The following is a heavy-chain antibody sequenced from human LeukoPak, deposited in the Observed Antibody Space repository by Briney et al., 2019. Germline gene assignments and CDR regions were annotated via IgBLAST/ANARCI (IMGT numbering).Heavy chain of an antibody. CDR3: ARSLGGYSSSWFLDY. CDR1: GGSISSYY. Sequence: SETLSLTCTVSGGSISSYYWSWIRQPPGKGLEWIGYIYYSGSTNYNPSLKSRVTISVDTSKNQFSLKLSSVTAADTAVYYCARSLGGYSSSWFLDYWGQGTLVTVSS. J-gene: IGHJ4*02. V-gene: IGHV4-59*01. D-gene: IGHD6-13*01. CDR2: IYYSGST.